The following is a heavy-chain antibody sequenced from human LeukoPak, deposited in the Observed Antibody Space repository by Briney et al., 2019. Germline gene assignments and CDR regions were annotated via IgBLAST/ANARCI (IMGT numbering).Heavy chain of an antibody. Sequence: ASVKVSCKASGYTFTGYYMHWARQAPGQGLEWMGWINPNSGGTNYAQKFQGRVTMTRDTSISTAYMELSRLRSDDTAAYYCARGGPSSGYYYALDYWGQGTLVTVSS. J-gene: IGHJ4*02. CDR1: GYTFTGYY. CDR3: ARGGPSSGYYYALDY. CDR2: INPNSGGT. D-gene: IGHD3-22*01. V-gene: IGHV1-2*02.